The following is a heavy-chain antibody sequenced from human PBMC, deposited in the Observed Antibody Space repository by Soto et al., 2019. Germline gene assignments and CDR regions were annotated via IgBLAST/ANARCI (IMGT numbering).Heavy chain of an antibody. Sequence: HPGGSLSLSYAASRFTFRSYAMLWVRPATGKGLVWLAVISYDGSNKYYADSVKGRFTTPRDNSKNTLYMQMTRLRAEDTAVYSCARSSGYRLGYYYYYYGRDVWGQGTTGTVSS. D-gene: IGHD3-22*01. CDR3: ARSSGYRLGYYYYYYGRDV. V-gene: IGHV3-30-3*01. CDR2: ISYDGSNK. J-gene: IGHJ6*02. CDR1: RFTFRSYA.